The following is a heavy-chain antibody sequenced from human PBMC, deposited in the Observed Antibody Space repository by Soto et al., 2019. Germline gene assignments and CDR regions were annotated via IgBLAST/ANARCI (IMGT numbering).Heavy chain of an antibody. D-gene: IGHD6-19*01. CDR1: GYTFTSYG. J-gene: IGHJ6*02. Sequence: ASVKVSCKASGYTFTSYGISWVRQAPGQGLEWMGWISAYNGNTNYAQKLQGRVTMTTDTSTSTAYMELRSLRSDDTAVYYCARERLAVAGPYYYYGMDVWGQGTTVTVSS. V-gene: IGHV1-18*04. CDR2: ISAYNGNT. CDR3: ARERLAVAGPYYYYGMDV.